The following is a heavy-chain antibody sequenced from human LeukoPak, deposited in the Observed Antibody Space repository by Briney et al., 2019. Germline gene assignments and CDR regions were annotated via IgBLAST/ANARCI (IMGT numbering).Heavy chain of an antibody. V-gene: IGHV3-43*02. D-gene: IGHD6-13*01. Sequence: GGSLRLSCAASGFTFDDYAMHWVRQAPGKGLEWVSLISGDGGSTYYADSVKGRFTISRDHSKNSLYLQMNSLRTEDTALYYCAKDSLPAGAYSSSKEMDVWGQGTTVTVSS. CDR3: AKDSLPAGAYSSSKEMDV. J-gene: IGHJ6*02. CDR1: GFTFDDYA. CDR2: ISGDGGST.